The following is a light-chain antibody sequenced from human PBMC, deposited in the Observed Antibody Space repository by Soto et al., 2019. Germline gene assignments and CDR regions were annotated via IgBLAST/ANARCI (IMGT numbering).Light chain of an antibody. CDR1: SSNIGAGYD. CDR2: GNN. J-gene: IGLJ2*01. Sequence: QAVVTQPPSVSGAPGQRVTMSCTGSSSNIGAGYDVHWYQQLPVTAPKLLIYGNNNRPSGVPDRFSGSKSGTSASLAITGLQAEDEADYYCQSYDSSLSAVVFGGGTQLTVL. CDR3: QSYDSSLSAVV. V-gene: IGLV1-40*01.